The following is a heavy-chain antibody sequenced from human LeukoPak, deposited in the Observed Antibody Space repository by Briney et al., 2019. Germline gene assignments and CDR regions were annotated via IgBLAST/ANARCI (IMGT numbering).Heavy chain of an antibody. Sequence: PSETLSLTCAVYGGSFSGYYWSWIRQPPGKGLEWIGEINHSGSTNYNPSLKSRVTISVDTSKNQFSLKLSSVTDADTAVYYCARGDTYYYGSGSYYVYDYWGQGTLVTVSS. D-gene: IGHD3-10*01. CDR1: GGSFSGYY. V-gene: IGHV4-34*01. CDR2: INHSGST. J-gene: IGHJ4*02. CDR3: ARGDTYYYGSGSYYVYDY.